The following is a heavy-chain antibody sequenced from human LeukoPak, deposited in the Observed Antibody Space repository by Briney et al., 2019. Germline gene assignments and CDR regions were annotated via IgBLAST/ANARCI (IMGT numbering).Heavy chain of an antibody. J-gene: IGHJ5*02. CDR3: ARAHWFLDYGDHPAVRNWFDP. D-gene: IGHD4-17*01. CDR2: IYYSGNT. CDR1: GFTFSDYY. V-gene: IGHV4-38-2*01. Sequence: PGGSLRLSCAASGFTFSDYYMSWIRQAPGRGLEWIGSIYYSGNTYYNASLKSQVSISIDTSKNQFSLKLSSVTAADTAFYYCARAHWFLDYGDHPAVRNWFDPWGQGTLVTVSS.